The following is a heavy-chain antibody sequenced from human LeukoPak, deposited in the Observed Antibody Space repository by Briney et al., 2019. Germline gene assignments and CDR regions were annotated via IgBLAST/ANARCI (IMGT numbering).Heavy chain of an antibody. D-gene: IGHD5-18*01. CDR1: GYTXTSXG. CDR3: ARGYSYGSFDY. CDR2: ISAYNGNT. V-gene: IGHV1-18*01. Sequence: ASVKVSCKASGYTXTSXGXXXXRXXXXQGXXWMGWISAYNGNTDYAKKLQGRVTMTTDTSTSTAYMELRSLRSDDTAVYYCARGYSYGSFDYWGQGTLVTVSS. J-gene: IGHJ4*02.